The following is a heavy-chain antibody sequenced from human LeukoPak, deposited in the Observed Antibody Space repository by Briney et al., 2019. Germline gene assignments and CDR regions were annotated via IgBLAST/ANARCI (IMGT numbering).Heavy chain of an antibody. D-gene: IGHD6-13*01. CDR2: VYYSET. J-gene: IGHJ3*02. Sequence: KSSETLSLTCTVSGGSISSISYYWGWIRQPPGKGLEWIGTVYYSETYYNPSLKSRVTISADTSKNQFSLKLSSVTAADTAVYYCARDQAAGGAFDIWGQGTMVTVSS. V-gene: IGHV4-39*07. CDR1: GGSISSISYY. CDR3: ARDQAAGGAFDI.